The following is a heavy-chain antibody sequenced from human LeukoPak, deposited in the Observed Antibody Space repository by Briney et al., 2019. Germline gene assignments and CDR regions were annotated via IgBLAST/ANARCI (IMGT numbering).Heavy chain of an antibody. V-gene: IGHV3-11*01. Sequence: NPGGSVRLSCAASGFTFSDCYMSWIRRAPGKGLEWVSYISSSGSTIYYADSVKGRFTISRDNAKNSLYLQMNSLRAEDTAVYYCAREWDDYGDFPFSYWGQGTLVTVSS. CDR1: GFTFSDCY. CDR3: AREWDDYGDFPFSY. J-gene: IGHJ4*02. CDR2: ISSSGSTI. D-gene: IGHD4-17*01.